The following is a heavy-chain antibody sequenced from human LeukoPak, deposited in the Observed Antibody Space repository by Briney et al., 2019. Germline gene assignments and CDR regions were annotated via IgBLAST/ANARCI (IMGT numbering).Heavy chain of an antibody. Sequence: GGSLRLSCAASGFTFSSYWMSWVRQAPGKGLEWVANIKQDGSEKYYVDSVKGRFTISRDNSKNTLYLQMNSLRAEDTAVYYCVRGAYSSSWLNFDYWGQGTLVTVSS. CDR2: IKQDGSEK. CDR1: GFTFSSYW. V-gene: IGHV3-7*04. CDR3: VRGAYSSSWLNFDY. D-gene: IGHD6-13*01. J-gene: IGHJ4*02.